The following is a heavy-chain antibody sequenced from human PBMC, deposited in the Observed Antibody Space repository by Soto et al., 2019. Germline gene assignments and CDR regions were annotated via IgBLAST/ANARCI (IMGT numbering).Heavy chain of an antibody. D-gene: IGHD5-12*01. CDR1: GFSFSGYW. Sequence: EVQLVESGGGLVQPGGSLRLSCAASGFSFSGYWMHWVRQAPGKGLVWVSRINSDGSSTSYADSVKGRFIISRDNAKNTLYLQMNSLRAEDTAVYYCAISGYVWTGSIDYWGQGTLVTVSS. V-gene: IGHV3-74*01. J-gene: IGHJ4*02. CDR2: INSDGSST. CDR3: AISGYVWTGSIDY.